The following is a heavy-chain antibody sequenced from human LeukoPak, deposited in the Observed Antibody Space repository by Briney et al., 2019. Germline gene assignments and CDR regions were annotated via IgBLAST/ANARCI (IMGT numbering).Heavy chain of an antibody. CDR3: ARDRYGGYGVEYYYYGIDV. V-gene: IGHV1-69*04. Sequence: GASVKVSCKASGGTFSSYAISWVRQAPGQGLEWMGRIIPILGIANYAQKFQGRVTITADKSTSTAYMELSSLRSEDTAVYYCARDRYGGYGVEYYYYGIDVWGPRTTVTVSS. CDR2: IIPILGIA. CDR1: GGTFSSYA. D-gene: IGHD5-12*01. J-gene: IGHJ6*02.